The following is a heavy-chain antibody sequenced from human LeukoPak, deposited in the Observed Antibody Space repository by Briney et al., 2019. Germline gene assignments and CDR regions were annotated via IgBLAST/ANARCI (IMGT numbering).Heavy chain of an antibody. CDR2: INHSGST. CDR1: GGSFTGYY. Sequence: PSETLSLTCAVYGGSFTGYYWSWMRQPPGKGLEWIGEINHSGSTNYNPSLKSRVTISVDTSKNQFSLKLSSVTAADTAVYYCARGAGYCSSTSCYFDCWGQGTLVTVSS. V-gene: IGHV4-34*01. D-gene: IGHD2-2*03. J-gene: IGHJ4*02. CDR3: ARGAGYCSSTSCYFDC.